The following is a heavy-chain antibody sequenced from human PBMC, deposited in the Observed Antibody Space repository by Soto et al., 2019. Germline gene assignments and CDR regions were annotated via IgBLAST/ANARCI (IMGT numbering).Heavy chain of an antibody. Sequence: QVQLVQPGAEVKKPGASVKLSCKASGYIFTNFYIHWVRHAPGQGLEWMGIINPNGGSTNYAQNFQGRVTMTRDTSTSTVYMDLSSLRSEDTAVYYCTRGLASGDYWGQGNLITVSS. V-gene: IGHV1-46*03. J-gene: IGHJ4*02. CDR2: INPNGGST. CDR1: GYIFTNFY. D-gene: IGHD6-6*01. CDR3: TRGLASGDY.